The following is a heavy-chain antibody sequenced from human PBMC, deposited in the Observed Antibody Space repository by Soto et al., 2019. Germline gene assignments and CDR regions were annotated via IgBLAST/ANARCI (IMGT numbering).Heavy chain of an antibody. D-gene: IGHD3-22*01. CDR2: IYPGDSDT. V-gene: IGHV5-51*01. Sequence: PGESLKISCQGPGYIFTSYWIAWVRQLPGKGLELMGIIYPGDSDTRYSPSFQGQVTISADKSISTAYLQWSSLKASDTAMYYCARQIYDSDTGPYFQYYFDSWGQGTPVTVSS. CDR1: GYIFTSYW. J-gene: IGHJ4*02. CDR3: ARQIYDSDTGPYFQYYFDS.